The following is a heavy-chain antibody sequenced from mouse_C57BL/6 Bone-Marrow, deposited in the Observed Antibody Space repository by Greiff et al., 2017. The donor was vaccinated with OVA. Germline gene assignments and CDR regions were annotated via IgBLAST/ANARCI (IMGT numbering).Heavy chain of an antibody. D-gene: IGHD2-4*01. Sequence: VQLQQPGAELVRPGSSVKLSCKASGYTFTSYWMHWVKQRPIQGLEWIGNIDPADSETHYNQKFKDKATLTVDKSSSTAYMQLSSLTSEDSAVYYYERSCDYDRPMDYGGQGTSVTVSS. CDR2: IDPADSET. J-gene: IGHJ4*01. CDR3: ERSCDYDRPMDY. V-gene: IGHV1-52*01. CDR1: GYTFTSYW.